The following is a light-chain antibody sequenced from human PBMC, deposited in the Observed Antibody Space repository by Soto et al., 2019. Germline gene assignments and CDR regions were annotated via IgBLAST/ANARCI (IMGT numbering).Light chain of an antibody. V-gene: IGKV3-11*01. CDR2: DAS. CDR1: QRVSIY. J-gene: IGKJ2*01. CDR3: QQRSSWPLT. Sequence: EIVLTQSPATLSLSPGERATLSCRASQRVSIYLAWYQHKPGQAPRLLIYDASNRATGIPARFSGSGSGTDFTLTIGSLEPEDFAVYYCQQRSSWPLTFGQGTKLEIK.